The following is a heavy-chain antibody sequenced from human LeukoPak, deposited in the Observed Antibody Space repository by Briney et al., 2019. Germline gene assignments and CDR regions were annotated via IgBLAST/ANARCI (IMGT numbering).Heavy chain of an antibody. CDR2: ISSSSRYV. V-gene: IGHV3-21*01. J-gene: IGHJ4*02. Sequence: GGSLRLSCSASGFTFSSYSMNWVRQAPGKGLEWVSSISSSSRYVHYADSVQGRFTISRDDAKNSLSLQMNSLRAEDTAVYYCARARDRDRGYCTDGVCSHYFDCWGQGTLVTVSS. D-gene: IGHD2-8*01. CDR3: ARARDRDRGYCTDGVCSHYFDC. CDR1: GFTFSSYS.